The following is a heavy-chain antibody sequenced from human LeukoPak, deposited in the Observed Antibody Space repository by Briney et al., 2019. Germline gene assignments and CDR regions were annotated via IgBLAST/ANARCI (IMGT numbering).Heavy chain of an antibody. CDR1: GFTFSSYA. CDR2: ISGSGDST. D-gene: IGHD5-12*01. J-gene: IGHJ4*02. Sequence: PGGSLRLSCAASGFTFSSYAMTWVRQAPGKGLEWVSVISGSGDSTYYADSVKGRFTISRDNSKNTLYLQMNSLRAEDTAVYFCAKLSGLWGSSYDWGGYWGQGTLVTVSS. CDR3: AKLSGLWGSSYDWGGY. V-gene: IGHV3-23*01.